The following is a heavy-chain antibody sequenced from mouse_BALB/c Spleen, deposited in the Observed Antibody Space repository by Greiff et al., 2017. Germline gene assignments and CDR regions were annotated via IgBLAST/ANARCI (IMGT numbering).Heavy chain of an antibody. Sequence: EVQLQESGPGLVKPSQSLSLTCTVTGYSITSDYAWNWIRQFPGNKLEWMGYISYSGSTSYNPSLKSRISITRDTSKNQFFLQLNSVTTEDTATYYCARLEGYYGSKVYAMDYWGQGTSVTVSS. CDR3: ARLEGYYGSKVYAMDY. J-gene: IGHJ4*01. CDR1: GYSITSDYA. D-gene: IGHD1-1*01. V-gene: IGHV3-2*02. CDR2: ISYSGST.